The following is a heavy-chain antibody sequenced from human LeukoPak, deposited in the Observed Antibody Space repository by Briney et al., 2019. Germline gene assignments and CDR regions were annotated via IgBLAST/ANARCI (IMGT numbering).Heavy chain of an antibody. CDR3: ARDRRLFYYYYMDV. CDR2: INHSWST. Sequence: KPSETLSLTCTVSGYSISNNFYWAWIRQSPGKGLEWIVSINHSWSTYYNPSLKSRVTISVDTSKNQFSLKLSSVTAADTAVYYCARDRRLFYYYYMDVWGKGTTVTVSS. CDR1: GYSISNNFY. V-gene: IGHV4-38-2*02. J-gene: IGHJ6*03. D-gene: IGHD2-21*01.